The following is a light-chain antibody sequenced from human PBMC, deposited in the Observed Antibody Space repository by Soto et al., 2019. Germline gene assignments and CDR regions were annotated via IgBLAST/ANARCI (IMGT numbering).Light chain of an antibody. V-gene: IGKV3-15*01. CDR2: GAS. CDR3: QQYSNWPPWT. J-gene: IGKJ1*01. CDR1: QSVSSN. Sequence: EIVMTQSPAILSVSPGERATLSCRASQSVSSNLAWYQQKPGQAPRLLIYGASTRATGIPARFSGSGSGTEFTLIISSLQSEDFAVYYCQQYSNWPPWTFGQGTKVDIK.